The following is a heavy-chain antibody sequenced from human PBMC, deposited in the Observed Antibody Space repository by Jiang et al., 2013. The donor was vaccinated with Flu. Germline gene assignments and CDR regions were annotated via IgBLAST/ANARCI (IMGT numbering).Heavy chain of an antibody. Sequence: PGLVKPSQTLSLTCTVSGGSISSGGYYWSWIRQHPGKGLEWIGYIHYSGSTYYNPSLQSRVTISVDTSKNQFSLKLSSVTAADTAVYYCARVIVYISVHWFDPWGQGTQVTVSS. J-gene: IGHJ5*02. V-gene: IGHV4-31*03. CDR3: ARVIVYISVHWFDP. CDR1: GGSISSGGYY. CDR2: IHYSGST. D-gene: IGHD2-2*02.